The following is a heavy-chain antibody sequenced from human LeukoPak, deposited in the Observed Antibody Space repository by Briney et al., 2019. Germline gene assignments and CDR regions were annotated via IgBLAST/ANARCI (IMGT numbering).Heavy chain of an antibody. CDR1: GFTFSSYS. CDR3: ARDPGVAATDDAFDI. Sequence: GGSLRLSCAASGFTFSSYSMNWVRQAPGKGLEWVSSISSSSGYIYYADSVKGRFTISRDNVKNSLYLQMNSLRAEDTAVYYCARDPGVAATDDAFDIWGQGTMVTVSS. D-gene: IGHD2-15*01. V-gene: IGHV3-21*01. J-gene: IGHJ3*02. CDR2: ISSSSGYI.